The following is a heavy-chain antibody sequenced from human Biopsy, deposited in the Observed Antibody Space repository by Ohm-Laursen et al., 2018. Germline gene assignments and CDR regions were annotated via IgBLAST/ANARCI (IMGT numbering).Heavy chain of an antibody. CDR2: IWHDGDNK. D-gene: IGHD2-8*01. CDR3: ARDPPNGGYSLDF. Sequence: SLRLSCAASGFSFSTHAMHWVRQAPGRGLEWVAFIWHDGDNKFYADSVKGRFTISRDNSKNTVYLQMNNLSAGDTAVYFCARDPPNGGYSLDFWGQGTLTTVSS. J-gene: IGHJ4*02. CDR1: GFSFSTHA. V-gene: IGHV3-33*01.